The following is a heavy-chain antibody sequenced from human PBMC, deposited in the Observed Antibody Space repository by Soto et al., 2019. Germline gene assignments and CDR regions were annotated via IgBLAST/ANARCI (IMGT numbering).Heavy chain of an antibody. CDR1: GGSFGGYY. CDR2: INHSGST. CDR3: ASGVAAPSLGMDV. V-gene: IGHV4-34*01. Sequence: SETLSLTCAVYGGSFGGYYWSWIRQPPGKGLEWIGEINHSGSTNYNPSLKSRVTLSVDTSKNQFSLKLSSVTAADTAVYYCASGVAAPSLGMDVWGQGTTVTSP. D-gene: IGHD6-13*01. J-gene: IGHJ6*02.